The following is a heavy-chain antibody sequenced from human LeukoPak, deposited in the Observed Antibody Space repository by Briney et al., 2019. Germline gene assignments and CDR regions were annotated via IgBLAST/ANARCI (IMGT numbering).Heavy chain of an antibody. D-gene: IGHD1-26*01. V-gene: IGHV4-59*01. CDR1: GGPISSYY. J-gene: IGHJ5*02. CDR3: ARGGVGATLDP. CDR2: IYYSGST. Sequence: SETLSLTCTVSGGPISSYYWSWIRQPPGKGLEWIGYIYYSGSTNYNPSLKSRVTISVDTSKNQFSLKLSSVTAADTAVYYCARGGVGATLDPWGQGTLVTVSS.